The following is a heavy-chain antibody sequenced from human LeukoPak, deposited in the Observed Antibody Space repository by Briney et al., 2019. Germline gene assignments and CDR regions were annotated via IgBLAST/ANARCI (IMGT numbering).Heavy chain of an antibody. D-gene: IGHD3-16*02. CDR3: ARDGYVWGSSRQRGYYFDY. V-gene: IGHV3-66*01. CDR1: GFTVSSTY. CDR2: IYSGGST. J-gene: IGHJ4*02. Sequence: GGSLRLSCAASGFTVSSTYMSWVPQAPGKGLEWVSIIYSGGSTYYADSVKGRFTISRDNSKNTLYLQMNSLRAEDTAVHYCARDGYVWGSSRQRGYYFDYWGQGTLVTVSS.